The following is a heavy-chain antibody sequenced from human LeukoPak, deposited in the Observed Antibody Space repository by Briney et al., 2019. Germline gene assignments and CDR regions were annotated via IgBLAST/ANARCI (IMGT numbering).Heavy chain of an antibody. CDR3: AKVGDPGIAAAGGLDY. D-gene: IGHD6-13*01. J-gene: IGHJ4*02. Sequence: GGSLRLSCAASGFTFDDYAMHWVRQAPGKGLEWVSGTSWNSGSIGYADSVKGRFTISRDNAKNSLYLQMNSLRAEDTALYYCAKVGDPGIAAAGGLDYWGQGTLVTVSS. CDR1: GFTFDDYA. V-gene: IGHV3-9*01. CDR2: TSWNSGSI.